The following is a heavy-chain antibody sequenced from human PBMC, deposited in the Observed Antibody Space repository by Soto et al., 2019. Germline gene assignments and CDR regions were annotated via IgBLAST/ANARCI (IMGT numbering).Heavy chain of an antibody. J-gene: IGHJ6*03. CDR1: GGSISSYY. D-gene: IGHD3-3*01. CDR2: IYYSGST. V-gene: IGHV4-59*08. CDR3: ARQRYDFWSGSYYYYYMDV. Sequence: QVQLQESGPGLVKPSETLSLTCTVSGGSISSYYWSWIRQPPGKGLEWIGYIYYSGSTNYNPSLKSRVTISVDTPKNQFSLKLSSVTAADTAVYYCARQRYDFWSGSYYYYYMDVWGKGTTVTVSS.